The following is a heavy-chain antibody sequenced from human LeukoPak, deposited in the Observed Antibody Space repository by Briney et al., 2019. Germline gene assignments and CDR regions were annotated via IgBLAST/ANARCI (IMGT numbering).Heavy chain of an antibody. V-gene: IGHV3-30-3*01. CDR2: ISYDGSNK. Sequence: GGGPSVSCAASVFTFCGDAMHGGRQAPGEGVGWVAVISYDGSNKYYADSVKGRFTISRDNSKNTLYLQMNSLRPEDTAVYYCAREENSYGSFWGQGTLVTVSS. J-gene: IGHJ4*02. D-gene: IGHD5-18*01. CDR1: VFTFCGDA. CDR3: AREENSYGSF.